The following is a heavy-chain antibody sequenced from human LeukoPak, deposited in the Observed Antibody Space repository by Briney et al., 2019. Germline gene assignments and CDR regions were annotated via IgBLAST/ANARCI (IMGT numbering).Heavy chain of an antibody. CDR1: GGSISNFGYY. Sequence: SETLSLTCTVSGGSISNFGYYWNWIRQLPGKGLEWIGYIYYSGSTYYNPSLKSRLTISVDTSKNQFSLKLSSVTAADTAVYYCARVPDYYYGMDVWGQGTTVTVSS. CDR3: ARVPDYYYGMDV. CDR2: IYYSGST. V-gene: IGHV4-31*03. J-gene: IGHJ6*02. D-gene: IGHD2-2*01.